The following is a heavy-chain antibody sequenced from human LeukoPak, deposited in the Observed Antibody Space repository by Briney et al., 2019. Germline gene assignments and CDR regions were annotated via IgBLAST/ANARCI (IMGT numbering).Heavy chain of an antibody. J-gene: IGHJ4*02. CDR3: ARAVLLWFGSDY. CDR2: ISSSSSYI. CDR1: GFTFSSYS. Sequence: GGSLRLSCAASGFTFSSYSMNWVRQAPGKGLEWVSSISSSSSYIYYADSVKGRFTISRDNAKNSLYLQMNSLRAEDTAVYYCARAVLLWFGSDYWGQGTLVTVSS. V-gene: IGHV3-21*01. D-gene: IGHD3-10*01.